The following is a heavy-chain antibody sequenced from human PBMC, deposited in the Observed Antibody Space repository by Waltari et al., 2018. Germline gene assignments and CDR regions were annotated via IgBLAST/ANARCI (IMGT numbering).Heavy chain of an antibody. V-gene: IGHV3-48*03. CDR3: ARDLGAGFDY. D-gene: IGHD1-26*01. Sequence: EVQLVESGGGLVQPGGSLRLSCAASGFPFRSYGMIWVRQAPGKGLEWVSYISSSGSTIYYADSVKGRFTISRDNAKNSLYLQMNSLRAEDTAVYYCARDLGAGFDYWGQGTLVTVSS. CDR1: GFPFRSYG. CDR2: ISSSGSTI. J-gene: IGHJ4*02.